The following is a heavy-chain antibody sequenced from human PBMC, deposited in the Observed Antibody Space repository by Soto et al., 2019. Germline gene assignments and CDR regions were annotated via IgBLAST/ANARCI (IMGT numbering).Heavy chain of an antibody. V-gene: IGHV4-39*01. CDR2: IFYSGST. J-gene: IGHJ4*02. D-gene: IGHD3-16*01. CDR1: GGPISSSSYS. CDR3: ARLPPNYDYIWGSYFFDY. Sequence: QLQLQESGPGLVKPSETLSFTCTVSGGPISSSSYSWGWIRQPPGRGLGWIGSIFYSGSTYYNPSLKSRVTISVDTSKNQFSLKLSSVTAADTAVYYCARLPPNYDYIWGSYFFDYWGQGTLVTVSS.